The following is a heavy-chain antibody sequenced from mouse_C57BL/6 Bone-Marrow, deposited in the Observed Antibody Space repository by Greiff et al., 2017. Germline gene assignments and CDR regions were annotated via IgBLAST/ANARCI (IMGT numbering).Heavy chain of an antibody. D-gene: IGHD1-1*01. J-gene: IGHJ4*01. CDR1: GYTFTSYG. CDR2: IYPRSGNT. CDR3: ARSGYYYGSSYYAMDY. V-gene: IGHV1-81*01. Sequence: QVQLQQSGAELARPGASVKLSCKASGYTFTSYGISWVKQRTGQGLEWIGEIYPRSGNTYYNEKFKGKATLTADKSSSTAYMELRSLTSEDSAVYCCARSGYYYGSSYYAMDYWGQGTSVTVSS.